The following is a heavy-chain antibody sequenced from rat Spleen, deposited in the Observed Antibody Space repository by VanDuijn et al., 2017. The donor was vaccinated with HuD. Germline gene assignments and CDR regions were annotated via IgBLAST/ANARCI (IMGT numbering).Heavy chain of an antibody. Sequence: QVQLKESGPGLVQPSQTLSLTCTVSGFSLTSNGVSWVRQPPGKGLEWMGVIWGDGSTDYNSVLKSRLSISRGTSKSQVFLKMNSLQTEDTAIYFCTSPFRWFAYWGQGTLVTVSS. CDR2: IWGDGST. CDR1: GFSLTSNG. J-gene: IGHJ3*01. V-gene: IGHV2-1*01. CDR3: TSPFRWFAY.